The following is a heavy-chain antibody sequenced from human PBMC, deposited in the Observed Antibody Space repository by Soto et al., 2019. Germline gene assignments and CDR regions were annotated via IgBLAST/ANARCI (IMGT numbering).Heavy chain of an antibody. V-gene: IGHV4-39*01. Sequence: SETLSLTCTVSGGSISSSSYYWGWIRQPPGKGLEWIGSIYYSGSTYYNPSLKSRVTISVDTSKNQFSLKLSSVTAADTAVYNCARLHEGTVENYYYYGMDVWGQGTTVTVSS. CDR1: GGSISSSSYY. CDR3: ARLHEGTVENYYYYGMDV. J-gene: IGHJ6*02. D-gene: IGHD4-17*01. CDR2: IYYSGST.